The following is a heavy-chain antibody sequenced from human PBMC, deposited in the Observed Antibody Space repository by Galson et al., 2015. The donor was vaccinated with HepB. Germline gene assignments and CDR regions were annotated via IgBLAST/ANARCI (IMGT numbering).Heavy chain of an antibody. J-gene: IGHJ5*02. V-gene: IGHV7-4-1*02. CDR3: ARAVVWPSSAQHNWFDP. Sequence: SVKVSCKASGYTFTSYAMNWVRQAPGQGLEWMGWINTNTGNPTYAQGFTGRFVFSLDTSVSTAYLQISSLKAEDTAVYYCARAVVWPSSAQHNWFDPWGQGTLVTVSS. D-gene: IGHD4-23*01. CDR1: GYTFTSYA. CDR2: INTNTGNP.